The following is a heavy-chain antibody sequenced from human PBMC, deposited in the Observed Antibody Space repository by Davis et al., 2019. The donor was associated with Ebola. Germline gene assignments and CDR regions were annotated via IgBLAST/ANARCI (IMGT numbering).Heavy chain of an antibody. CDR3: AKLAVAGQPHFDY. CDR2: ISGSGGST. Sequence: GGSLRLSCTDSVITFSSYAMTWVRQAPGKGLEWVSAISGSGGSTYYADSVKGRFTISRDNSKNTLYLQMNSLRAEDTAVYYCAKLAVAGQPHFDYWGQGTLVTVSS. J-gene: IGHJ4*02. D-gene: IGHD6-19*01. V-gene: IGHV3-23*01. CDR1: VITFSSYA.